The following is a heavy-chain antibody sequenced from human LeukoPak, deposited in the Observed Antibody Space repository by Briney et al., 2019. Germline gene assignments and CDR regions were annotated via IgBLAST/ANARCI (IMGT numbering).Heavy chain of an antibody. CDR3: ARGRHDITMIVVVMTSVSYYLDV. J-gene: IGHJ6*03. D-gene: IGHD3-22*01. CDR2: INPSGST. V-gene: IGHV4-34*01. Sequence: SETLSLTCAVYGGSFSGYHWTWIRQSPGKGLEWIGDINPSGSTYYNPSLKSRLTISVDTSKNRFSLKLRSVTAADTAVYYCARGRHDITMIVVVMTSVSYYLDVWGKGTTVTVS. CDR1: GGSFSGYH.